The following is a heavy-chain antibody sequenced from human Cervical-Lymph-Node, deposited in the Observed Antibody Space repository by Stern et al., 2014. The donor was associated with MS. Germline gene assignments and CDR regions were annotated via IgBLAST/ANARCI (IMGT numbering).Heavy chain of an antibody. J-gene: IGHJ4*02. CDR3: ARGRGGNYRYYFDY. Sequence: EVQLVQSGGGLVKPGGSLRLSCAASGFTFSSYSMNWVRQAPGKGMEWVASISIRGSYIYYAYSLKCRFTISRDNAKNSLYLQMNSLRAEDTAVYYCARGRGGNYRYYFDYWGQGTLVTVSS. V-gene: IGHV3-21*01. CDR1: GFTFSSYS. D-gene: IGHD4-23*01. CDR2: ISIRGSYI.